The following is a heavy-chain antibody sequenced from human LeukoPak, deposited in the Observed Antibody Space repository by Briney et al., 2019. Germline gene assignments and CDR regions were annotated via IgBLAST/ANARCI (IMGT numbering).Heavy chain of an antibody. J-gene: IGHJ4*02. V-gene: IGHV3-30*02. Sequence: GGSLRLSCAASGFTFSSYGMHWVRQAPGKGLEWVAFIRYDGSNKYYADSVKGRFTISRDNAKNSLYLQMNSLRAEDTALYYCARGWFGEFSPSYYFDYWGQGTLVTVSS. D-gene: IGHD3-10*01. CDR1: GFTFSSYG. CDR2: IRYDGSNK. CDR3: ARGWFGEFSPSYYFDY.